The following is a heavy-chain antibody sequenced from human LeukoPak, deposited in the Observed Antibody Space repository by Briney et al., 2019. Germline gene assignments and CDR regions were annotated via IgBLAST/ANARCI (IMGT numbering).Heavy chain of an antibody. Sequence: GGSLRLSCVSSGFTFRNYWMSWVRQAPGKGLEWVANIKKDGSEKYYVDSVKGRFTISRDNAQNSLYLQMNSLRAEDTAVYYCAELGITMIGGVWGKGTTVTISS. J-gene: IGHJ6*04. CDR3: AELGITMIGGV. V-gene: IGHV3-7*01. CDR2: IKKDGSEK. D-gene: IGHD3-10*02. CDR1: GFTFRNYW.